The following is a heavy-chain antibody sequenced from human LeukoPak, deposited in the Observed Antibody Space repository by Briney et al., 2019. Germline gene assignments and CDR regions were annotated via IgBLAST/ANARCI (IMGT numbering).Heavy chain of an antibody. CDR2: FNPENGNT. D-gene: IGHD6-13*01. Sequence: ASVKVSCKASGYSFFGYGITWVRQAPGQGLEGMGWFNPENGNTNYAQKVQGRVTMTSDTSTSTSYMERRRLRSDDTAVYYCAREHSSSWDQFDYWGQGTPVTVAS. V-gene: IGHV1-18*01. J-gene: IGHJ4*02. CDR1: GYSFFGYG. CDR3: AREHSSSWDQFDY.